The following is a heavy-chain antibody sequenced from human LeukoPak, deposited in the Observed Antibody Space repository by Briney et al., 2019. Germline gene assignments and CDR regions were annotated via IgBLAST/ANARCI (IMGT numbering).Heavy chain of an antibody. Sequence: ASVKVSCKASGYTFTSYGISWVRQAPGQGLEWMGWISAYNGNTNYAQKLQGRVTMTRDMSTSTVYMELSSLRSEDTAVYYCARARGVAGSYYFDYWGQGTLVTVSS. CDR1: GYTFTSYG. CDR2: ISAYNGNT. J-gene: IGHJ4*02. V-gene: IGHV1-18*01. CDR3: ARARGVAGSYYFDY. D-gene: IGHD6-19*01.